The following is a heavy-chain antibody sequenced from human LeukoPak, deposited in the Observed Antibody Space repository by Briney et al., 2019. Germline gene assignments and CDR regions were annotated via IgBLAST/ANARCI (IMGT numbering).Heavy chain of an antibody. CDR3: ARDPESNWGWDLDY. V-gene: IGHV3-48*01. CDR1: RFTVSSYS. Sequence: PGGSLRLSCAASRFTVSSYSMNWVRQVPGKGLEWVSHISSSGSMIWYGESVKGRFTISRDSAKNSLHLQMNSLRAEDTAVYYCARDPESNWGWDLDYWGQGTLVTVSS. D-gene: IGHD7-27*01. CDR2: ISSSGSMI. J-gene: IGHJ4*02.